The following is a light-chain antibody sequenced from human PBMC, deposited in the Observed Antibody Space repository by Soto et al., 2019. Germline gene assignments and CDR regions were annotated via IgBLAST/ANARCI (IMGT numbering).Light chain of an antibody. CDR3: AAWDDRVNGLV. CDR2: NNN. CDR1: RSNIGSNL. V-gene: IGLV1-44*01. J-gene: IGLJ3*02. Sequence: QSVLTQPPSASGTPGQRVTISCSGSRSNIGSNLVNWYQQLPGTSPKLLMYNNNQRPSGVPDRFSGSKSGTSASLAISGLQSEDEADYHCAAWDDRVNGLVFGGGTKLTVL.